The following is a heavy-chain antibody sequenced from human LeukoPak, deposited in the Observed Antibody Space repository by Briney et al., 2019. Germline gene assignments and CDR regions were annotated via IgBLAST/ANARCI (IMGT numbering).Heavy chain of an antibody. J-gene: IGHJ4*02. CDR3: AKCSGGSCHHSDDF. CDR1: GFMFTSYS. V-gene: IGHV3-48*01. CDR2: ISSPSTNI. D-gene: IGHD2-15*01. Sequence: GGSLRLSCAASGFMFTSYSMNWGRQAPGKGLEWVAYISSPSTNIYYVDSVKGRFTISRDNAKNSLYLQMNSLRAEDTALYYCAKCSGGSCHHSDDFWGQGTLVTVSS.